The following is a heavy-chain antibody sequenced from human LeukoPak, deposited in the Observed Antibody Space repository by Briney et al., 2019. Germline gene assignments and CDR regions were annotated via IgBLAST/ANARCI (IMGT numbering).Heavy chain of an antibody. CDR3: ARDLGYCTNGVCYTGYYFDY. D-gene: IGHD2-8*01. V-gene: IGHV1-2*04. Sequence: GGSLRLSCAASGFTFSSYGMHWVRQAPGQGLEWMGWINPNSGGTNYAQKFQGWVTMTRDTSISTAYMELSRLRSDDTAVYYCARDLGYCTNGVCYTGYYFDYWGQGTLVTVSS. J-gene: IGHJ4*02. CDR2: INPNSGGT. CDR1: GFTFSSYG.